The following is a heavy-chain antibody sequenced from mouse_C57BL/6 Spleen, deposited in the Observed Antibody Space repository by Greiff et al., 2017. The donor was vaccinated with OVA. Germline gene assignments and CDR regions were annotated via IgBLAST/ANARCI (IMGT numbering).Heavy chain of an antibody. D-gene: IGHD3-2*02. CDR3: ARSDSSGYGRWFDY. Sequence: QVQLQQPGAELVMPGASVKLSCKASGYTFTSYWMHWVKQRPGQGLEWIGEIDPSDSYTNYNQKFKGKSTLTVDKSSSTAYMQLSSLTSEDSAVYYCARSDSSGYGRWFDYWGQGTTLTVSS. J-gene: IGHJ2*01. V-gene: IGHV1-69*01. CDR1: GYTFTSYW. CDR2: IDPSDSYT.